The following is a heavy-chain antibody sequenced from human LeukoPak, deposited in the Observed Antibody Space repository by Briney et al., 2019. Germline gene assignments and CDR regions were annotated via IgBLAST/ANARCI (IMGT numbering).Heavy chain of an antibody. CDR2: IYHSGST. CDR3: ARVYWGWNNWYFDL. V-gene: IGHV4-4*02. D-gene: IGHD7-27*01. Sequence: SETLSLTCAVSGGSITSSNWWSWVRQPPGKGLEWIGEIYHSGSTNYNPSLKSRVTISVDKSKNQFSLKLSSVTAADTAVYYCARVYWGWNNWYFDLWGRGTLVTVSS. J-gene: IGHJ2*01. CDR1: GGSITSSNW.